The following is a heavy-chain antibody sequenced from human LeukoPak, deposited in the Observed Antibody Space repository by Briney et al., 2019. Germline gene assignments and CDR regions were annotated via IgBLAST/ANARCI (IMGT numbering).Heavy chain of an antibody. V-gene: IGHV4-59*01. Sequence: ETLSLTCTVSGGSISPYYWSWIRQAPGKGLDWIGHISFSGDTTYNPSLKSRVAISIDTYKTQISLRITSGTAAETAVYFCARDENSSGLGVHSPWGQGTLVTVSS. J-gene: IGHJ5*02. CDR2: ISFSGDT. CDR3: ARDENSSGLGVHSP. D-gene: IGHD3-22*01. CDR1: GGSISPYY.